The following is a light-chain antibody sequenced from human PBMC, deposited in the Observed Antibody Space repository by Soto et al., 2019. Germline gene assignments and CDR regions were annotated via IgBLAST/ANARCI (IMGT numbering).Light chain of an antibody. CDR3: QQYNNWPWT. J-gene: IGKJ1*01. CDR1: QSLTNSC. CDR2: DAS. Sequence: EIVLTQSPCSLPLSLGNRAPLSCRASQSLTNSCIAWYQVKPGQAPRVLLYDASSRATGIPDRFSGSGSGTDFTLTISSLQSEDFAVYYCQQYNNWPWTFGQGTKV. V-gene: IGKV3D-20*02.